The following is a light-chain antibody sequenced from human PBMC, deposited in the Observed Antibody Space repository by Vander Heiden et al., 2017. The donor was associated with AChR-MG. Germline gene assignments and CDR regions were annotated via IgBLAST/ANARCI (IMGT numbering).Light chain of an antibody. CDR2: EVS. J-gene: IGKJ4*01. Sequence: DIVMTQTPLSLSVTPGQPASISCTSSQSLLHSDGKTYLYWYLQKPGQSPQLLIYEVSSRLSGVPDRFSGSGSGTDFTLKISRVEAEDVGVYYCMQGIHLPLTFGGGTKVEIK. CDR3: MQGIHLPLT. CDR1: QSLLHSDGKTY. V-gene: IGKV2-29*02.